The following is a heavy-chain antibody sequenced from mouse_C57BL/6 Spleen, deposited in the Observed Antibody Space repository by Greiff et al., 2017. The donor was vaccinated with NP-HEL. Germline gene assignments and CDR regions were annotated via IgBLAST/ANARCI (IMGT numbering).Heavy chain of an antibody. CDR3: ATTVERVYAMDY. CDR1: GYTFTSYW. J-gene: IGHJ4*01. D-gene: IGHD1-1*01. Sequence: QVQLKQPGAELVKPGASVKVSCKASGYTFTSYWMHWVKQRPGQGLEWIGRIHPSDSDTNYNQKFKGKATLTVDKSSSTAYMQLSSLTSEDSAVYYCATTVERVYAMDYWGQGTSVTVSS. V-gene: IGHV1-74*01. CDR2: IHPSDSDT.